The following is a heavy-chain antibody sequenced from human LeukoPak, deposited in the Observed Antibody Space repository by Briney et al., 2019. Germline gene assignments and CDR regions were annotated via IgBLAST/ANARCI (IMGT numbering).Heavy chain of an antibody. CDR3: ARVDTAMVIDY. Sequence: SVKVSCKASGGTFSSYAISWVRQAPGQGLEWMGRIIPILGIANYAQKFQGRVTITADKSTSTAYMELSSLRSEDTAVYYCARVDTAMVIDYWGRGTLVTVSS. CDR1: GGTFSSYA. CDR2: IIPILGIA. J-gene: IGHJ4*02. D-gene: IGHD5-18*01. V-gene: IGHV1-69*04.